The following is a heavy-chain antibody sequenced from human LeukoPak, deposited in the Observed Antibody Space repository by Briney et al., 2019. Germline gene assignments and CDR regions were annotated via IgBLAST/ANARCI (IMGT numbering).Heavy chain of an antibody. V-gene: IGHV3-21*01. Sequence: GGSLRLSCAASGFTFSSYSMNWVRQAPGKGLEWVSSISSSSSYIYYADSVKGRFTISRDNAKNSLCLQMNSLRAVDTAVYYCARAPLPPECSSTSCYTDWGLNYYYYMDVWGKGTTVTVSS. CDR2: ISSSSSYI. D-gene: IGHD2-2*02. CDR1: GFTFSSYS. CDR3: ARAPLPPECSSTSCYTDWGLNYYYYMDV. J-gene: IGHJ6*03.